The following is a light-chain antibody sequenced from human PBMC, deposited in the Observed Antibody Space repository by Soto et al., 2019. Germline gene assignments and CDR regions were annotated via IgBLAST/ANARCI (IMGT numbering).Light chain of an antibody. V-gene: IGLV2-8*01. CDR3: SSYAGSNSYV. CDR2: EVS. CDR1: SSDVGDHNY. Sequence: QSVLTQPPSASGSPGQSVTISCTGTSSDVGDHNYVSWYQHHPGKDHKLVIYEVSQRPSGVHDHLPGSKSGNTASLTVPGLQADDEADYYCSSYAGSNSYVFGTGTKVTVL. J-gene: IGLJ1*01.